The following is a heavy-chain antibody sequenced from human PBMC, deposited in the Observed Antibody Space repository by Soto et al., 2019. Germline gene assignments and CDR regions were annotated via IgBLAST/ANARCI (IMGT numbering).Heavy chain of an antibody. CDR3: ARPTAPYYYDSSGPTLDAFDI. D-gene: IGHD3-22*01. CDR1: GFTFSSYS. CDR2: ISSSSSTI. Sequence: PGGSLRLSCAASGFTFSSYSMNWVRQAPGKGLEWVSYISSSSSTIYYADSVKGRFTISRDNAKNSLYLQMNSLRDEDTAVYYCARPTAPYYYDSSGPTLDAFDIWGQGTMVTVSS. J-gene: IGHJ3*02. V-gene: IGHV3-48*02.